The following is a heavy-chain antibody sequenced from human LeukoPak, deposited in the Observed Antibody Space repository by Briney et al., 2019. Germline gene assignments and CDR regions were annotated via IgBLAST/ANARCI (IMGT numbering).Heavy chain of an antibody. CDR2: VSGSGGST. CDR3: ARDLSGFDDDAFDI. J-gene: IGHJ3*02. CDR1: GFTFSSYA. Sequence: GGSLRLSCATSGFTFSSYAMSWVRQAPGKGLEWVSAVSGSGGSTNYADSVKGRFTISRDNSKNTLYLQMNSLRAEDTAVYYCARDLSGFDDDAFDIWGQGTMVTVSS. V-gene: IGHV3-23*01.